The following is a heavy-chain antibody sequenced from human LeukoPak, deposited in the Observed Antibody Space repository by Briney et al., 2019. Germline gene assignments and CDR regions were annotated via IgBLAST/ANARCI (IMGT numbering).Heavy chain of an antibody. D-gene: IGHD2-15*01. J-gene: IGHJ6*03. CDR1: GGTFSNFA. CDR3: ERFSRVRVISTPADYYFYMDV. Sequence: GASVRVSCKASGGTFSNFAVGWVRQAPEQGLEWMGGIIPTFDATTSAQKFQDRVTITADGSTNTVYLQLGNLRTDDTAVYYCERFSRVRVISTPADYYFYMDVWGKGTTVTVSS. CDR2: IIPTFDAT. V-gene: IGHV1-69*13.